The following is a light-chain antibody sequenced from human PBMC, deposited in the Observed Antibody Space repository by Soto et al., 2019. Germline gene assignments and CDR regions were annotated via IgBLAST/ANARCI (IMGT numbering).Light chain of an antibody. J-gene: IGKJ1*01. CDR2: GAS. CDR3: QQYNNWPLWT. Sequence: EIVMTQSPATLSVSPGERATLSCRASQSVSSSLAWYQQKPGQAPRLLIYGASTRATGIPARFSGRGSGTEFTLTISSLQSEDFAVYYCQQYNNWPLWTFGQGTKVEIK. V-gene: IGKV3-15*01. CDR1: QSVSSS.